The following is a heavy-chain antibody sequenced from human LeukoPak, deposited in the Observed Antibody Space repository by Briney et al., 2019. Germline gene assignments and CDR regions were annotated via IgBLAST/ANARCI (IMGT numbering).Heavy chain of an antibody. J-gene: IGHJ4*02. D-gene: IGHD5-18*01. CDR2: TNPNSGGT. Sequence: ASVKVSCKASGYTFTGYYMHWVRQAPGQGLEWMGWTNPNSGGTNYAQKFQGRVTMTRDTSISTAYMELSRLRSDDTAVYYCAREVDTAMVTVDWGQGTLVTVSS. V-gene: IGHV1-2*02. CDR1: GYTFTGYY. CDR3: AREVDTAMVTVD.